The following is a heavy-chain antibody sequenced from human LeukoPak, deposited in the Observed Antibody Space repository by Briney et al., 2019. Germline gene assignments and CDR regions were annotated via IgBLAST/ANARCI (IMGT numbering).Heavy chain of an antibody. D-gene: IGHD1-14*01. V-gene: IGHV3-74*01. CDR1: GFTFSSYW. J-gene: IGHJ4*02. CDR2: INPGGSSI. CDR3: ARSNQADDY. Sequence: GGSLRLSCTASGFTFSSYWMHWVRQVPGQGLVWVARINPGGSSIAYADSVKGRFTISRDNAKNTLYLQMDSLRAEDTGVYYCARSNQADDYWGQGTLVTVSS.